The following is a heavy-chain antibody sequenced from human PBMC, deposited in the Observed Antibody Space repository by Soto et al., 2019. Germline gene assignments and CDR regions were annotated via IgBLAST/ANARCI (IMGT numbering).Heavy chain of an antibody. CDR2: IYYSGST. CDR1: GASINSGGYH. J-gene: IGHJ5*02. CDR3: ARGLLAFDP. Sequence: SSETLSLTCSVSGASINSGGYHWSWIRQHPGKGPEWIGNIYYSGSTYYNPSFKSRVTMSVDTSKSQFHLNLNSVTAADTAVYYCARGLLAFDPWGQGTLVTVSS. V-gene: IGHV4-31*03. D-gene: IGHD2-8*02.